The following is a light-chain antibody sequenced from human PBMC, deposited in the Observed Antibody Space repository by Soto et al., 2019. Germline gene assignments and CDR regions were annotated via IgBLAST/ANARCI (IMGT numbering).Light chain of an antibody. CDR3: QHYNSYWT. CDR1: QGISNY. V-gene: IGKV1-27*01. CDR2: AAS. J-gene: IGKJ1*01. Sequence: DIQMAQSASSLCAALVDRVTITCRASQGISNYLAWYQQKPGKVPKLLIYAASTLQSGVPSRFSGSGSGTEFTLTISSLQPDDFAIYYCQHYNSYWTFGQGTKVDIK.